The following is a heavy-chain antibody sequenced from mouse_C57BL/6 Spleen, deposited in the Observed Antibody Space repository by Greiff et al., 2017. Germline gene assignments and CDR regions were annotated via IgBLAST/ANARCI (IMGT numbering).Heavy chain of an antibody. Sequence: VQLQQPGAELVKPGASVKLSCKASGYTFTSYWMQWVKQRPGQGLEWIGEIDPSDSYTNYNQKFKGKATLTVDTSSSTAYMQLSSLTSEDSAVYYCARPAQATTYYFDYWGQGTTLTVSS. CDR2: IDPSDSYT. V-gene: IGHV1-50*01. D-gene: IGHD3-2*02. CDR3: ARPAQATTYYFDY. CDR1: GYTFTSYW. J-gene: IGHJ2*01.